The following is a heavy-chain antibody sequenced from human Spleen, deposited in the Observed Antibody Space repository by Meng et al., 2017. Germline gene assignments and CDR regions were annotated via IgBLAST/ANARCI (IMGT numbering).Heavy chain of an antibody. Sequence: GGSLRLSCVASGFNFSIYSMNWVRQAPGKGLEWISYISSSDNTIYYADSVKGRFTISRDNAKNSLDLQMNRLRAEDTAVYYCARDLSGFNAFDIWGQGTMVTVSS. V-gene: IGHV3-48*04. J-gene: IGHJ3*02. CDR1: GFNFSIYS. CDR2: ISSSDNTI. CDR3: ARDLSGFNAFDI. D-gene: IGHD3-22*01.